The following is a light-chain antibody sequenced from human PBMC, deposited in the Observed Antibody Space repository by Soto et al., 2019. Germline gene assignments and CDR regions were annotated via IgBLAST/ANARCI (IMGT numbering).Light chain of an antibody. CDR1: QSINKD. V-gene: IGKV3-15*01. CDR3: QQYFTWPLT. Sequence: EIVITQSPATLSVSPGERVTLSCRASQSINKDLAWYQQKAGQTPRLLIYGVSTRAYGTPARFSGSGSGTDFALTINSLQSDDLAVYYCQQYFTWPLTFGGGTKVEI. CDR2: GVS. J-gene: IGKJ4*02.